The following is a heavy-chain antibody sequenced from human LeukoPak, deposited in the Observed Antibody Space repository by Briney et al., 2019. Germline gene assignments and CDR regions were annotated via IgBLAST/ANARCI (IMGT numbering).Heavy chain of an antibody. CDR1: GGSISSYY. V-gene: IGHV4-59*12. J-gene: IGHJ4*02. CDR3: TRGRHYYGFDY. D-gene: IGHD3-10*01. CDR2: IYYSGST. Sequence: SETLSLTCTVSGGSISSYYWSWIRQPPGKGLEWIGYIYYSGSTNYNPSLKSRVTMSVDTSKDQFSLKLSSVTAADTAVYYCTRGRHYYGFDYWGQGTLVTVSS.